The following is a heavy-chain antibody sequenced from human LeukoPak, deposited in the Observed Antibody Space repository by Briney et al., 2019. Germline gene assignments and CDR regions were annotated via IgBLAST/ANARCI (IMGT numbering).Heavy chain of an antibody. CDR3: ARDELYGGYSYAYYFDY. Sequence: GGSLRLSCAASGFTFSSYAMHWVRQAPGKGLEWVAVISYDGSNKYYADSAKGRFTIPRDNSKNTLYLQMNSLRAEDTAVYYCARDELYGGYSYAYYFDYWGQGTLVTVSS. J-gene: IGHJ4*02. CDR2: ISYDGSNK. V-gene: IGHV3-30-3*01. D-gene: IGHD5-18*01. CDR1: GFTFSSYA.